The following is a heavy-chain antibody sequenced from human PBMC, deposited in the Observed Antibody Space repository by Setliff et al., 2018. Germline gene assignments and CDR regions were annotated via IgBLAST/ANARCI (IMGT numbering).Heavy chain of an antibody. D-gene: IGHD5-18*01. CDR1: GYSISSGHF. Sequence: SETLSLTCGVSGYSISSGHFWSWIRQPPGKGLEWIGYIYHNGNTNFNPSLKTRVTMSVDPSKNQFALNLRSVTAADTAVYYCVRDRTAYSYGLDVWAQGTTVTVSS. V-gene: IGHV4-28*03. CDR3: VRDRTAYSYGLDV. J-gene: IGHJ6*02. CDR2: IYHNGNT.